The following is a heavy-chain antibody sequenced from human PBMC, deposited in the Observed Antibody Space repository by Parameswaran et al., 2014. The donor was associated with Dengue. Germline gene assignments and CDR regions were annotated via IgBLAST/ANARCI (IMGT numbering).Heavy chain of an antibody. Sequence: WVRQAPGQGLEWMGRINPNSGGTNYAQKFQGRVTMTRDTSISTAYMELSRLRSDDTAVYYCARVTTVTNYYYYGMDVWGQGTTVTVSS. CDR3: ARVTTVTNYYYYGMDV. V-gene: IGHV1-2*06. CDR2: INPNSGGT. J-gene: IGHJ6*02. D-gene: IGHD4-17*01.